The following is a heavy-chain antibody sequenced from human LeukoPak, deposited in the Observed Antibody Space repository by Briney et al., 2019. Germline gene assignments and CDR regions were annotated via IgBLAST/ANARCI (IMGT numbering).Heavy chain of an antibody. D-gene: IGHD1-1*01. CDR1: GITFRTYA. CDR2: INDNGGTT. V-gene: IGHV3-23*01. Sequence: PGGSLRLSCVASGITFRTYAMSWVRQTPGKGLEWISFINDNGGTTNYADSVKGRFTISRDNSKNTLYLQINTLRDDDTAVYYCGKWAGGETHRGRWNGPFDYWGQGTLVTVSS. CDR3: GKWAGGETHRGRWNGPFDY. J-gene: IGHJ4*02.